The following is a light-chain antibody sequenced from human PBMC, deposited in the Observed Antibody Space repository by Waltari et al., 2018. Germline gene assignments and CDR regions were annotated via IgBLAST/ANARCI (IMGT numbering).Light chain of an antibody. CDR2: DVS. CDR1: SSDVGGYNY. J-gene: IGLJ1*01. CDR3: SSYTSSSLYV. V-gene: IGLV2-14*03. Sequence: QSALTQPASVSGSPGQSITISCTGTSSDVGGYNYVSWYQQPPGKAPKLMIYDVSNRPSGGSNRFSGSKSGNTAALTISGLQAEDEADYYCSSYTSSSLYVFGTGTKVTVL.